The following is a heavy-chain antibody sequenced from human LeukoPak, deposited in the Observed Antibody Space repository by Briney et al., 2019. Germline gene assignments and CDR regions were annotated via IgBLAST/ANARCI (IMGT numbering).Heavy chain of an antibody. CDR3: ARETIEARATVEFDY. CDR2: ISSIGSTI. J-gene: IGHJ4*02. CDR1: GFTFSGYE. V-gene: IGHV3-48*03. D-gene: IGHD6-6*01. Sequence: PGGSLRLSCAASGFTFSGYEMNWVRQAPGKGLEWVSYISSIGSTIYYADSVKGRFTISRDNAKNSLSLQMNSLRAEDTALYYCARETIEARATVEFDYWGQGTLFTVSS.